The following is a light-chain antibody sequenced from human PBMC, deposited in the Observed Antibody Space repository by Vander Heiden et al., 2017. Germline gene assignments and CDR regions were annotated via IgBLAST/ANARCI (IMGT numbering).Light chain of an antibody. CDR3: QQYYSTPPYT. Sequence: DIVMTQSPDSLAVSLGERATINCKSSQSILYRSNKKNYLAWFQQKAGQPPRLLIYWASTRESGFPDRFSGSGSGTDFTLTISSLQAEDAAVYYCQQYYSTPPYTFGQGTKLDIK. J-gene: IGKJ2*01. V-gene: IGKV4-1*01. CDR1: QSILYRSNKKNY. CDR2: WAS.